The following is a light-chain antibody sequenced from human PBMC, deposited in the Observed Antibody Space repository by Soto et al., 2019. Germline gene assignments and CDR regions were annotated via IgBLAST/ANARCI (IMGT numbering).Light chain of an antibody. CDR1: QTVRNNY. CDR3: QQYGGSPLYT. Sequence: EIVMTQSPATLSVSPGERATLSCRASQTVRNNYLAWYQQKPGQAPRLLIYGASSRATGIPDRFSGSGSGTDFTLTISRLEPEDFAVYYCQQYGGSPLYTFGQGTKVDIK. J-gene: IGKJ2*01. CDR2: GAS. V-gene: IGKV3-20*01.